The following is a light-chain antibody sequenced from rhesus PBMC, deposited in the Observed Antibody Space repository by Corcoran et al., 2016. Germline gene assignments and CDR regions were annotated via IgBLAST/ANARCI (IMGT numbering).Light chain of an antibody. CDR1: QVISSY. CDR3: QQGNSNPYS. V-gene: IGKV1-32*02. Sequence: DIQMSQSPSSLSASVGDRVTITCRASQVISSYLNWYQQKPGKAPKLLVYYANILASGAQSRFSGSGSGTDFTLTISSLQPEDFATYYCQQGNSNPYSFDQGTKVEIK. J-gene: IGKJ2*01. CDR2: YAN.